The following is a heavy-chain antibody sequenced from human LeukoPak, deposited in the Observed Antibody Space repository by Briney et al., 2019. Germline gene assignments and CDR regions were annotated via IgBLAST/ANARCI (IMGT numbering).Heavy chain of an antibody. CDR2: IYYSGST. CDR3: ARTFFDWLLFDY. Sequence: SETLSLTCTVSGGSISSSSYYWGWIRQPPGKGLKWIGSIYYSGSTYYNPSLKSRVTISVDTSKNQFSLKLSSVTAADTAVYYCARTFFDWLLFDYWGQGTLVTVSS. J-gene: IGHJ4*02. V-gene: IGHV4-39*01. D-gene: IGHD3-9*01. CDR1: GGSISSSSYY.